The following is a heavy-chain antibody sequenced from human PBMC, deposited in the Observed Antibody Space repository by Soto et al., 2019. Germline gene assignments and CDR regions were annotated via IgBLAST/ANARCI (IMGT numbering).Heavy chain of an antibody. V-gene: IGHV3-13*05. CDR1: GFTIRNYD. CDR3: ASGPIRVREGTYSYRMDV. CDR2: IGDIDDP. Sequence: VQLVESGGGLAQPGGSLRLSCAASGFTIRNYDMHWVRQTTGKGLEWVSGIGDIDDPYYADSVKGQFTISREITKNYLYIQMDGVRAGDSAVYYCASGPIRVREGTYSYRMDVWSQGTTVTVS. J-gene: IGHJ6*02.